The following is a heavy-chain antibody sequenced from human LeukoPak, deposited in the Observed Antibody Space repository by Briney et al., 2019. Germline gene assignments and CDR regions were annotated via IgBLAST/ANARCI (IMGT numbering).Heavy chain of an antibody. Sequence: ASVKVSCKASGYTSTDYYMHWVRQAPGQGLEWMGWINPNSGGTDYAQKFQGRVTMTRDTSISTAYMELSRLRSDDTAVYYCATDYGDYESGYWGQGTLVTVSS. CDR2: INPNSGGT. CDR1: GYTSTDYY. CDR3: ATDYGDYESGY. J-gene: IGHJ4*02. D-gene: IGHD4-17*01. V-gene: IGHV1-2*02.